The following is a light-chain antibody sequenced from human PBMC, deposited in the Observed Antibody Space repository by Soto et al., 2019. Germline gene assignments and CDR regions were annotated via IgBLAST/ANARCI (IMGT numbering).Light chain of an antibody. CDR1: QSISSW. J-gene: IGKJ5*01. Sequence: DIQMTQSPSTLSASIGDRVNITCRASQSISSWLAWYQQKPGKAPKVLIYKASNLESGVPSRFSGSGSGTGFTFTISSLQPEDFATYYCQQYESLPLTFGQGTRLEI. V-gene: IGKV1-5*03. CDR3: QQYESLPLT. CDR2: KAS.